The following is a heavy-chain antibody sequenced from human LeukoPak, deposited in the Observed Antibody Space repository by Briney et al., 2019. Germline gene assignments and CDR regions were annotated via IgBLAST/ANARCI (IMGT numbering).Heavy chain of an antibody. CDR2: IYYSGST. CDR3: ASFAMVRGPAFDI. CDR1: GGSISSYY. D-gene: IGHD3-10*01. V-gene: IGHV4-59*08. J-gene: IGHJ3*02. Sequence: SETLCLTCTVSGGSISSYYWSWSREPPGQGLGWIGYIYYSGSTNYNPSLKSRVTISVDTSKNQFSLKLSSVTAADTAAYYCASFAMVRGPAFDIWGQGTMVTVSS.